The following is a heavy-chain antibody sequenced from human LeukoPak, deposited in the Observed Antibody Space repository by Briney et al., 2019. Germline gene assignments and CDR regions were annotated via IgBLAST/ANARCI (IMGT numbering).Heavy chain of an antibody. CDR1: GGSNSRYY. J-gene: IGHJ4*02. Sequence: SETLSLTCTVCGGSNSRYYWRWTRQPPGKGLEWIGYIDYSGSTNYNPYLKSRLTLSVDTSKNQFSLKQSSVTAADTAVYYCAREVAERCLQLYYFDYWGQGTLVTVSS. CDR3: AREVAERCLQLYYFDY. CDR2: IDYSGST. V-gene: IGHV4-59*01. D-gene: IGHD5-24*01.